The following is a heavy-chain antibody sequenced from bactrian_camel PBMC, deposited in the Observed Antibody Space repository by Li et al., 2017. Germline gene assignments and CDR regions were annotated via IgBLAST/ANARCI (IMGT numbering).Heavy chain of an antibody. D-gene: IGHD2*01. CDR1: RRTYSTFC. CDR3: AADPEFECGAWSD. V-gene: IGHV3S53*01. Sequence: VQLVESGGGSVQAGGSLSVSCTVSRRTYSTFCMGWFRQAPGKEREGIAVIDGDGRTTYESFAKGRFTISQDKDKNTVDLQMNSLKLEDTATYYCAADPEFECGAWSDWGQGTQVTVS. J-gene: IGHJ4*01. CDR2: IDGDGRT.